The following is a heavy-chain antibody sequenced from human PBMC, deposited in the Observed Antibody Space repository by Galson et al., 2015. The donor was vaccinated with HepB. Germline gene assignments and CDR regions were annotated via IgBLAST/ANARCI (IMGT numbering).Heavy chain of an antibody. Sequence: SLRLSCAASGFTFSSYGMHWVRQAPGKGLEWVAVISYDGSNKYYADSVKGRFTISRDNSKNTLYLQMNSLRAEDTAVYYCAKDGYGDYEGGFDYWGQGTLVTASS. V-gene: IGHV3-30*18. J-gene: IGHJ4*02. CDR2: ISYDGSNK. D-gene: IGHD4-17*01. CDR1: GFTFSSYG. CDR3: AKDGYGDYEGGFDY.